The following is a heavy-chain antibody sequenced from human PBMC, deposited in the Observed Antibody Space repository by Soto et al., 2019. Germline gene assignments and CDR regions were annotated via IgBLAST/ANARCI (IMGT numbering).Heavy chain of an antibody. CDR2: INGDGSNK. Sequence: LRLSCVASDVTLTNYWMTWLRQAPGKGLEWVAGINGDGSNKFHVDSLKGRFTISRDTSKNTLHLQMNSLTAEDTAMYYCARDLRPFTMVRGVIWYWGQGTLVTVSS. D-gene: IGHD3-10*01. V-gene: IGHV3-7*01. CDR3: ARDLRPFTMVRGVIWY. J-gene: IGHJ4*02. CDR1: DVTLTNYW.